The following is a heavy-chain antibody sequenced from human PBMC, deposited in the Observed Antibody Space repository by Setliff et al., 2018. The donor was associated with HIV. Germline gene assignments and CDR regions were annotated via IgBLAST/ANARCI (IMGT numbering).Heavy chain of an antibody. CDR3: ARHVDCSTTSCYARPYYFYYMDV. V-gene: IGHV4-61*02. Sequence: PSETLSLTCTVSGGSINSDGYYWVWIRQPALKGLEWIGRIYTSGLTNYNPSLNSRVTISVVTSKNQFSLKLSSVTAADTAVYYCARHVDCSTTSCYARPYYFYYMDVWGKGTTVTVSS. CDR2: IYTSGLT. D-gene: IGHD2-2*01. J-gene: IGHJ6*03. CDR1: GGSINSDGYY.